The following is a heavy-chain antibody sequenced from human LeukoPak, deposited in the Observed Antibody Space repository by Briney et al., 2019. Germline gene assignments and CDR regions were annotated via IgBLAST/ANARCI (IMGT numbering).Heavy chain of an antibody. CDR3: ARGLPPLRFPFY. Sequence: SETLSLTCAVYGGSFSGYYWSWIRQPPGKGLEWVGDLIHSGSTNYNPSLKSRVTISLDTSNNQFSLKLSSVTAADTAVYYCARGLPPLRFPFYWGQGTLVTVSS. CDR2: LIHSGST. CDR1: GGSFSGYY. J-gene: IGHJ4*02. V-gene: IGHV4-34*01. D-gene: IGHD3-3*01.